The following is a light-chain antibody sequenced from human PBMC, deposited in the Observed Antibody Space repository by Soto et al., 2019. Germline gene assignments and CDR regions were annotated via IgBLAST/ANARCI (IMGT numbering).Light chain of an antibody. CDR3: QQYGSYST. Sequence: DIQMTQSPSTLSASVGDRVTITCRASQSLTYWLAWYQQKPGEPPKLLISQASTLEPGVPSRFGGSGFGTEFTLTISSLQPDDSAIYYCQQYGSYSTFGQGTKLEIK. CDR2: QAS. V-gene: IGKV1-5*03. CDR1: QSLTYW. J-gene: IGKJ2*01.